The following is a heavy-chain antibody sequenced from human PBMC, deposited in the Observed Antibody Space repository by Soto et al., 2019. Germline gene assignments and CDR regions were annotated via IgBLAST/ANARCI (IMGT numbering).Heavy chain of an antibody. D-gene: IGHD2-2*01. CDR2: ISYDGSNK. CDR1: GFTFSSYA. Sequence: GGSLRLSCAASGFTFSSYAMHWVRQAPGKGLEWVAVISYDGSNKYYADSVKGRFTISRDNSKNTLYLQMNSLRAEDTAVYYCASSNRAHFHYWGQGTMATV. J-gene: IGHJ4*02. CDR3: ASSNRAHFHY. V-gene: IGHV3-30-3*01.